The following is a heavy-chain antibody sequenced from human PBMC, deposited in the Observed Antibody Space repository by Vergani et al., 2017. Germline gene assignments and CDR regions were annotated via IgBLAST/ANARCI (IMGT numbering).Heavy chain of an antibody. Sequence: EVQLVESGGGLVQPGGSLRLSCAASGFTFSSYEMNWVRQAPGKGLEWVAAIKGDGSAKQYVESVKGRFTISRDNAKSSLYLQMNSLRVADTAVYYCARGHPVGSYWGQGTLVTVSS. V-gene: IGHV3-7*01. CDR1: GFTFSSYE. J-gene: IGHJ4*02. CDR3: ARGHPVGSY. CDR2: IKGDGSAK. D-gene: IGHD1-26*01.